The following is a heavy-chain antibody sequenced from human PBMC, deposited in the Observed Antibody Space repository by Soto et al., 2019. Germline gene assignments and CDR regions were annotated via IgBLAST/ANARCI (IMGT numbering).Heavy chain of an antibody. CDR2: IIPIFGTA. J-gene: IGHJ6*02. V-gene: IGHV1-69*01. CDR1: GGTFSSYA. Sequence: QVQLVQSGAEVKKPGSSVKVSCKASGGTFSSYAISWVRQAPGQGLEWMGGIIPIFGTANYAQKFQGRVTITADESTSTAYVELSSLRSEDTAVYYCARGKYYYDSSGYSGMDVWGQGTTVTVSS. CDR3: ARGKYYYDSSGYSGMDV. D-gene: IGHD3-22*01.